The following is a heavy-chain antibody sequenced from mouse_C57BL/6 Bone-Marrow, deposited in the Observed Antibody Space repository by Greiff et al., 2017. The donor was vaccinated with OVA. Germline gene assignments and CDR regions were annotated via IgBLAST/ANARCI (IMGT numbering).Heavy chain of an antibody. Sequence: QVQLQQSGPELVKPGASVKISCKASGYAFSSSWMNWVKQRPGKGLEWIGRIYPGDGDTNYNGKFKGKATLTADKSSSTAYMQLSSLTSEDSAVYFCARDSAYYYGSSLFAYWGQGTLVTVSA. CDR1: GYAFSSSW. CDR2: IYPGDGDT. J-gene: IGHJ3*01. V-gene: IGHV1-82*01. CDR3: ARDSAYYYGSSLFAY. D-gene: IGHD1-1*01.